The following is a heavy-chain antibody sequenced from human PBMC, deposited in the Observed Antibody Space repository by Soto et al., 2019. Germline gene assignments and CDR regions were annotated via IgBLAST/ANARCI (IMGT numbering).Heavy chain of an antibody. CDR2: IINSGTT. V-gene: IGHV4-34*12. CDR1: GESFSGYY. Sequence: QVKLQQWGAGLLKPSETLSLTCVVYGESFSGYYWSWIRQPPGQGLEWIGGIINSGTTNYNPSLKSRVPMSVDTSKNQFSLNLNSVTAADTAVYYCARDDPVTRTIDYWGQGTLVTVSS. J-gene: IGHJ4*02. CDR3: ARDDPVTRTIDY. D-gene: IGHD4-17*01.